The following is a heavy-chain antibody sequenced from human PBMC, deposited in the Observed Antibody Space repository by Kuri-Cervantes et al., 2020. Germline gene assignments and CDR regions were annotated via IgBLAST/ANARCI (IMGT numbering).Heavy chain of an antibody. CDR1: GFTPSRNW. CDR2: INSDGSDT. J-gene: IGHJ4*02. Sequence: GESLKISCAASGFTPSRNWMHWVRLVPGKGLEWVSCINSDGSDTRYADSVRGRFAIPRDNAKNTIYLHMNGLRAGDTAVYYCVRQYDYWGRGTLVTVSS. D-gene: IGHD4-11*01. V-gene: IGHV3-74*01. CDR3: VRQYDY.